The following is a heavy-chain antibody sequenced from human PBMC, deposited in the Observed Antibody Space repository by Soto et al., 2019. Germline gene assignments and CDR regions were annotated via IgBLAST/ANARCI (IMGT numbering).Heavy chain of an antibody. J-gene: IGHJ6*02. CDR1: GYTFSDFD. CDR2: MNAKSGDT. CDR3: ARGNPFNYAGFDV. V-gene: IGHV1-8*01. D-gene: IGHD3-16*01. Sequence: QAHLEQSGAELKRPGASVKVSCKASGYTFSDFDINWLRQASGQGPEWMGWMNAKSGDTFFAQRFQGKFNMTWDTSLSTAYMEVGSLASDDTAIYYCARGNPFNYAGFDVWGQGTTVAVSS.